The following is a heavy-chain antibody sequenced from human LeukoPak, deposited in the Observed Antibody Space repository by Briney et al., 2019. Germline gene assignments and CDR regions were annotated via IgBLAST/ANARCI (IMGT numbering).Heavy chain of an antibody. CDR3: AKRYGPDY. D-gene: IGHD4-17*01. Sequence: PGGSLRLSCAASGFTFSWTHWVRQAPGKGLEWVSAISGSGDSTYYADSVKGRFTISRDNSKNTLYLQMNSLRAEDTAVYYCAKRYGPDYWGQGTLVTVSS. J-gene: IGHJ4*02. CDR1: GFTFSW. CDR2: ISGSGDST. V-gene: IGHV3-23*01.